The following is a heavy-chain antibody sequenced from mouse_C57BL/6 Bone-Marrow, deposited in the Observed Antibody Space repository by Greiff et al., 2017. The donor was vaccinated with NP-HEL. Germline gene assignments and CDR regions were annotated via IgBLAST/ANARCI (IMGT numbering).Heavy chain of an antibody. Sequence: VQLQQSGAELVRPGASVKLSCTASGFNIKDDYMHWVKQRPEQGLEWIGWIDPENGDTEYASKFQGKATITADTSSNTAYLQLSSLTSEDTAVYYCTPLYYFDYWGQGTTLTVSS. J-gene: IGHJ2*01. V-gene: IGHV14-4*01. CDR3: TPLYYFDY. CDR1: GFNIKDDY. CDR2: IDPENGDT.